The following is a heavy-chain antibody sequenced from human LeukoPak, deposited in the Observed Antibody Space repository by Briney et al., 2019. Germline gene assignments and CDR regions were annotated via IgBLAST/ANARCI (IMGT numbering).Heavy chain of an antibody. V-gene: IGHV3-7*01. D-gene: IGHD3-9*01. Sequence: GGSLRLSCAASGFTFSSYWMSWVRQAPGKGLEWVANIKQDGSEKYYVDSVKGRFTISRDNAKNSLYLQMNSLRAEDTAVYYCARGPPVLRYFDWLPTTSSPPPIYFDYWGQGTLATVSS. J-gene: IGHJ4*02. CDR2: IKQDGSEK. CDR3: ARGPPVLRYFDWLPTTSSPPPIYFDY. CDR1: GFTFSSYW.